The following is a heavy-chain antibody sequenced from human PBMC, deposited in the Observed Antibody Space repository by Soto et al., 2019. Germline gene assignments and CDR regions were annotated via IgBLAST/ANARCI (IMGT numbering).Heavy chain of an antibody. CDR3: AKTLLSTSWYGLHDY. CDR1: EFTFSSYA. J-gene: IGHJ4*02. V-gene: IGHV3-23*01. Sequence: LRLSCAASEFTFSSYAMSWVRQAPGKGLEWVSTISGSGGRTYYADSVKGRFTISRDNSRNTLHLQMNSLRVEDTALYYCAKTLLSTSWYGLHDYVSQGTLVTVSS. D-gene: IGHD6-13*01. CDR2: ISGSGGRT.